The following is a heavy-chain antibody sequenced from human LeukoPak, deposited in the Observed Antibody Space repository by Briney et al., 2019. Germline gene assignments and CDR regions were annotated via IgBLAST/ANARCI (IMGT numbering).Heavy chain of an antibody. D-gene: IGHD3-22*01. J-gene: IGHJ4*02. CDR1: GFTFSDYY. CDR2: ISSSGSTI. CDR3: ARGDSSGYYSVFAD. Sequence: GGSLRLSCAASGFTFSDYYMSWIRQAPGKGLEWVSYISSSGSTIYYADSVKGRFTISRDNAKNSLYLQMNSLRAEDTAVYYCARGDSSGYYSVFADWGQGTLVTVSS. V-gene: IGHV3-11*04.